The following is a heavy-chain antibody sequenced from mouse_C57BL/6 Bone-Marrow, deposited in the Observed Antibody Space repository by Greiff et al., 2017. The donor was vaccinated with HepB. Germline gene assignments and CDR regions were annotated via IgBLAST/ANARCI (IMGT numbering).Heavy chain of an antibody. CDR3: ARIGPWFAY. Sequence: VMLVESGPGLVQPSQSLSITCTVSGFSLTSYGVHWVRQSPGKGLEWLGVIWSGGSTDYNAAFISRLSISKDNSKSQVFFKMNSLQADDTAIYYCARIGPWFAYWGQGTLVTVSA. CDR2: IWSGGST. V-gene: IGHV2-2*01. J-gene: IGHJ3*01. CDR1: GFSLTSYG.